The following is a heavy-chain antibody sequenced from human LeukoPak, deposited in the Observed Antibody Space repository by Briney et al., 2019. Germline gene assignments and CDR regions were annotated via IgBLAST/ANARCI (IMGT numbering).Heavy chain of an antibody. J-gene: IGHJ4*02. CDR3: AKVRGAGSSWYYFDY. CDR2: ISGSGGST. Sequence: PGGSLRLSCAASGFTFSSYGMSWVRQAPGKGLEWVSAISGSGGSTYYADSVKGRFTISRDNSKNTLYLQMNSLRAEDTAVYYCAKVRGAGSSWYYFDYWGQGTLITVSS. D-gene: IGHD6-13*01. V-gene: IGHV3-23*01. CDR1: GFTFSSYG.